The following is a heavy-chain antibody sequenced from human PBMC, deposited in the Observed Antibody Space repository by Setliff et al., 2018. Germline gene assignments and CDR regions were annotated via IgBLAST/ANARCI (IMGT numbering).Heavy chain of an antibody. CDR1: GDSFNNYA. V-gene: IGHV1-69*05. J-gene: IGHJ5*02. CDR3: ARSPAVLGIVYLDP. D-gene: IGHD2-15*01. CDR2: IIPMFGTP. Sequence: ASVKVSCKASGDSFNNYAISWVRQAPGQGREWMGGIIPMFGTPAYAQKFQDRVTITTDESTSTAYMELGSLRSEDTAVYYCARSPAVLGIVYLDPWGQGTLVTVSS.